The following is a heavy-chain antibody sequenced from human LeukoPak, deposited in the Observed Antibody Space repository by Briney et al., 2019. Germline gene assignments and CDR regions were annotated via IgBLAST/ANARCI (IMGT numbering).Heavy chain of an antibody. CDR2: IYYSGST. Sequence: PSETLSLTCTVSGGSFSPYYWSWIRQPPGKGLEWIGYIYYSGSTSYNPSLKSRVTISVDTSKNQFSLKLSSVTAADTAVYYCARHGGGGESYPRVFDYWGRGNLVTVSS. J-gene: IGHJ4*02. CDR1: GGSFSPYY. D-gene: IGHD1-26*01. CDR3: ARHGGGGESYPRVFDY. V-gene: IGHV4-59*08.